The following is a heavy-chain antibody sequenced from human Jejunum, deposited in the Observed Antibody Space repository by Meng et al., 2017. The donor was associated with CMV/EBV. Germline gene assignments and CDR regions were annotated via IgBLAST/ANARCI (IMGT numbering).Heavy chain of an antibody. CDR3: AKTRDY. V-gene: IGHV3-23*03. Sequence: LKISCVASGFTFRSYPMSWVRQAPGKGLEWVSLIYSGDSGTYYADSVKGRFTISRDNSKNTLYLQMNNLRAEDTAVYYCAKTRDYWGQGTLVTVSS. CDR1: GFTFRSYP. J-gene: IGHJ4*02. CDR2: IYSGDSGT.